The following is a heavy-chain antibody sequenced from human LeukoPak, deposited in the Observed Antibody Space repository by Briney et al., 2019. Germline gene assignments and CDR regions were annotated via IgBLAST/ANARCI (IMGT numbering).Heavy chain of an antibody. CDR2: IYYSGST. CDR3: AAWGNAFDI. Sequence: SETLSLTCTVSGGSISSYYWSWLRQPPGKGLEWIGYIYYSGSTNYNPSLKSRVTISVDTSKNQFSLKLSSVTAADTAVYYCAAWGNAFDIWGQGTMVTVSS. V-gene: IGHV4-59*01. CDR1: GGSISSYY. D-gene: IGHD3-16*01. J-gene: IGHJ3*02.